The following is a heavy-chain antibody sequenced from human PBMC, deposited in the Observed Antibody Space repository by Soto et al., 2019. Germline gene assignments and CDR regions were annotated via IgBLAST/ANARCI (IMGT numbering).Heavy chain of an antibody. CDR3: ARVETYYYGSGSYYGAFDI. CDR2: IIPIFGTA. D-gene: IGHD3-10*01. Sequence: EASVKVSCKASGGTFSSYAISWVRQAPGQGLEWMGGIIPIFGTANYAQKFQGRVTITADESTSTAYMELSSLRSEDTAVYYCARVETYYYGSGSYYGAFDIWGQGTMVTVSS. J-gene: IGHJ3*02. V-gene: IGHV1-69*13. CDR1: GGTFSSYA.